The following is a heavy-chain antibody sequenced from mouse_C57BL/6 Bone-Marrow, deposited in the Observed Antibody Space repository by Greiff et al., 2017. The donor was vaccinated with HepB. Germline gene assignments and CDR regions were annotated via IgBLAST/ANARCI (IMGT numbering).Heavy chain of an antibody. CDR2: IWRGGST. J-gene: IGHJ4*01. CDR3: AKFDYYGSRNAMDY. V-gene: IGHV2-5*01. Sequence: VQLQQSGPGLVQPSQSLSITCTVSGFSLTSYGVHWVRQSPGKGLEWLGVIWRGGSTDYNAAFMSRLSITKDNSKSQVFFKMNSLQADDTAIYYVAKFDYYGSRNAMDYWGQGTSVTVSS. D-gene: IGHD1-1*01. CDR1: GFSLTSYG.